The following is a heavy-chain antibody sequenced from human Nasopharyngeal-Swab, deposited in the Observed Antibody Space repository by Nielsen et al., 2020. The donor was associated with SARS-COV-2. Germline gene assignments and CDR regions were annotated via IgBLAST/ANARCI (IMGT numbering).Heavy chain of an antibody. D-gene: IGHD3-9*01. CDR3: ARLGRYYDTLSGYARHFDY. CDR1: GDSISSGKDY. V-gene: IGHV4-30-4*01. J-gene: IGHJ4*02. Sequence: SETLSLTCTVSGDSISSGKDYWNWIRQTPGRGLEWIGYIDYSGSTDHNPSLKSRVTISVDTSKNQFSLKVNSVTVADTAVYYCARLGRYYDTLSGYARHFDYWGQGILVTVSS. CDR2: IDYSGST.